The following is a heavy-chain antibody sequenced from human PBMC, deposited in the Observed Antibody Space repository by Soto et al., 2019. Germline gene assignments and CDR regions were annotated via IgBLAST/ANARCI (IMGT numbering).Heavy chain of an antibody. D-gene: IGHD3-10*01. CDR2: IFPIFGIA. CDR1: GDTFSSYA. Sequence: SVKVSCKASGDTFSSYAINWVRQGPGQGLEWMGRIFPIFGIANYAQKFQGRVTITADKSTSTAYMELSSLRSEDTAVYYCARERRITMVRGVIDYWGQGTLVTVSS. J-gene: IGHJ4*02. CDR3: ARERRITMVRGVIDY. V-gene: IGHV1-69*04.